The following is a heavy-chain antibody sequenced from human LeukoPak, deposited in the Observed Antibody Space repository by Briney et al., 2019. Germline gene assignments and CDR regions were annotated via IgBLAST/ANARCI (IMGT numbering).Heavy chain of an antibody. CDR3: ARYLSGDGGGWFDP. CDR2: IYYSGST. CDR1: GGSISSSNYY. V-gene: IGHV4-39*07. Sequence: SETLSLTCTVSGGSISSSNYYWGWIRQPPGKGPEWIGSIYYSGSTYYNPSLKSRVTISIDTSKNQFSLNLRSVTAADTAVYYCARYLSGDGGGWFDPWGQGTLVTVSS. D-gene: IGHD5-12*01. J-gene: IGHJ5*02.